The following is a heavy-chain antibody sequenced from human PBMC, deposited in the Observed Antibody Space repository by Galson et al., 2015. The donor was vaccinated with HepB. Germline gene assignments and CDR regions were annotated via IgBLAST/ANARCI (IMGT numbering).Heavy chain of an antibody. CDR3: ARDRSYYYGSGNRNGMDV. D-gene: IGHD3-10*01. CDR2: ISAYNGNT. J-gene: IGHJ6*02. CDR1: GYTFTSYG. Sequence: SVKVSCKASGYTFTSYGISWVRQAPGQGLEWMGWISAYNGNTNYAQKLQGRVTMTTDTSTSTAYMELRSLRSDDTAVYYCARDRSYYYGSGNRNGMDVWGQGTTVTVSS. V-gene: IGHV1-18*04.